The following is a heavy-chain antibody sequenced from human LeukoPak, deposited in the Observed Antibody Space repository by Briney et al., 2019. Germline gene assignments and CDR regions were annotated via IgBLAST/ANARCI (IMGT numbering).Heavy chain of an antibody. CDR3: ARDRGSGYYLDYYFDY. Sequence: GGSLRLSCAASGFTFSSYAMSWVRQAPGKGLEWVSVIIGSGGSTFYADSVKGRFTISRDNSKNTLYLQMNSLRAEDTAVYYCARDRGSGYYLDYYFDYWGQGTLVTVSS. CDR1: GFTFSSYA. CDR2: IIGSGGST. V-gene: IGHV3-23*01. J-gene: IGHJ4*02. D-gene: IGHD3-3*01.